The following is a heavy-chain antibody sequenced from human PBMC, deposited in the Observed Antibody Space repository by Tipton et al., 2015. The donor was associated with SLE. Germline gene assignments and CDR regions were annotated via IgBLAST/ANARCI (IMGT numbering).Heavy chain of an antibody. Sequence: TLSLTCTVSGGSISSYYWSWIRQPPGKGLEWIGYIYYSGSTNYNPSLKSRVTISVDTSKNQFSLKLSSVTAADTAVYYCARQGGEWLFYYYVMDVWGQGTTVTFSS. J-gene: IGHJ6*02. V-gene: IGHV4-59*08. CDR1: GGSISSYY. CDR2: IYYSGST. D-gene: IGHD3-3*01. CDR3: ARQGGEWLFYYYVMDV.